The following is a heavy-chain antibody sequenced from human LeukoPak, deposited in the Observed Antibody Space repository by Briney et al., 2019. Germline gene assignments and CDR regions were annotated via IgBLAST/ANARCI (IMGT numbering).Heavy chain of an antibody. CDR3: ARDERGYSYGYVDY. J-gene: IGHJ4*02. CDR1: GYTFTSYG. Sequence: ASVKVSCKASGYTFTSYGISWVRQAPGQGLEWMRWISAYNGNTNYAQKLQGRVTMTTDTSTSTAYMELRSLRSDDTAVYYCARDERGYSYGYVDYWGQGTQVTVSS. CDR2: ISAYNGNT. D-gene: IGHD5-18*01. V-gene: IGHV1-18*01.